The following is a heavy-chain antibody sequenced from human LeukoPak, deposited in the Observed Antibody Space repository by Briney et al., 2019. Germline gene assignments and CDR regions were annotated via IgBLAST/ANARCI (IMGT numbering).Heavy chain of an antibody. CDR3: AKGAVDFWSGYYAFNYYYYYMDV. CDR1: GFTFSSYA. J-gene: IGHJ6*03. V-gene: IGHV3-23*01. CDR2: ISGSGGST. Sequence: GGSLRLSCAASGFTFSSYAMSWVRQAPGKGLEWVSAISGSGGSTYYADSVKGRFTISRDNSKNTLYLQMNSLRAEDTAVYNCAKGAVDFWSGYYAFNYYYYYMDVWGKGTTVTVSS. D-gene: IGHD3-3*01.